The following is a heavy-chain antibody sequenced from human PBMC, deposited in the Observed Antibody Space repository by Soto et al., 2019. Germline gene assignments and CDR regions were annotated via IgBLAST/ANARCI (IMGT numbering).Heavy chain of an antibody. CDR1: GFTFSSYS. J-gene: IGHJ6*02. CDR3: ARDVAPSTYDFWSTYGMAV. V-gene: IGHV3-21*01. Sequence: PGGSLRLSCAASGFTFSSYSMNWVRQAPGKGLEWVSSISSSSSYIYYADSVKGRFTISRDNAKNSLYLQMNSLRAEDTAVYYCARDVAPSTYDFWSTYGMAVWGQGTTVTVSS. D-gene: IGHD3-3*01. CDR2: ISSSSSYI.